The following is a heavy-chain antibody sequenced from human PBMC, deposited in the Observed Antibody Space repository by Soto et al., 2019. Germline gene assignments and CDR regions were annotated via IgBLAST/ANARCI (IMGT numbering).Heavy chain of an antibody. CDR3: AREARGGYSSDWTTGYDY. Sequence: SETLSLTCTVSGGSISSGDYYWSWIRQPPGKGLEWIGYIYYSGSTYYNPCLKSRVTISVDTSQNQFSLKLSSVPAADTAVYYCAREARGGYSSDWTTGYDYWGQGTLVTVSS. V-gene: IGHV4-30-4*01. CDR1: GGSISSGDYY. D-gene: IGHD6-25*01. J-gene: IGHJ4*02. CDR2: IYYSGST.